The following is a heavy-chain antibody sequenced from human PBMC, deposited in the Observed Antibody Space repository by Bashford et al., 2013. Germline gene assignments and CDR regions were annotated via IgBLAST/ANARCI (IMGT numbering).Heavy chain of an antibody. J-gene: IGHJ6*02. D-gene: IGHD2-2*01. CDR3: AREPQPPYQLLLEGGYYYYYGMDV. V-gene: IGHV3-11*01. Sequence: RLSCAASGFTFSDYYMSWIRQAPGKGLEWVSYISSSGSTIYYADSVKGRFTISRDNAKNSLYLQMNSLRAEDTAVYYCAREPQPPYQLLLEGGYYYYYGMDVWGQGTTVTVSS. CDR2: ISSSGSTI. CDR1: GFTFSDYY.